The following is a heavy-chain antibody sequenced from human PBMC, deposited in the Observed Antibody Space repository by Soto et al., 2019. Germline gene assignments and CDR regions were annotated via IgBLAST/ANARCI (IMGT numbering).Heavy chain of an antibody. D-gene: IGHD4-17*01. J-gene: IGHJ5*02. CDR3: ARDQGTTGTIWFDP. Sequence: EGQLLESGGGLVQPGGSLRLSCAASGFTFSSYAMSWVRQAPGKGLEWVSAISGSGVSTFYADSVKGRFTISRDNSKNTLYLQMNSLRAEDTAVYYWARDQGTTGTIWFDPWGQGTQGTVSS. V-gene: IGHV3-23*01. CDR1: GFTFSSYA. CDR2: ISGSGVST.